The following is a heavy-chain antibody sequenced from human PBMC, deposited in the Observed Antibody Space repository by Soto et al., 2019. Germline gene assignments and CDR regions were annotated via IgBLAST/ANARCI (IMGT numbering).Heavy chain of an antibody. J-gene: IGHJ6*03. V-gene: IGHV6-1*01. CDR1: GNSVYSKSEG. CDR2: TYYRSKWYN. CDR3: ARNLQKLDLRYCYYYMDV. D-gene: IGHD1-7*01. Sequence: QTLALTGAICGNSVYSKSEGWNWIRQKTSKGNDWLGRTYYRSKWYNDYAVSVKSRITINPDTSKNPFSLQLNSVTPEDTAVYYFARNLQKLDLRYCYYYMDVWGKGTTVTVSS.